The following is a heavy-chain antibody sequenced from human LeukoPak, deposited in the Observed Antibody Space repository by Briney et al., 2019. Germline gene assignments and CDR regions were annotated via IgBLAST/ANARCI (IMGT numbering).Heavy chain of an antibody. CDR1: GFTFSSYA. CDR2: ISYDGSNK. D-gene: IGHD3-10*01. V-gene: IGHV3-30-3*01. Sequence: PGRSLRLSCAASGFTFSSYAMHWVRQAPGKGLEWVAVISYDGSNKYYADSVKGRFTISRDNSKNTLYLQMNSLRAEDTAVYYCAREAMGWFGSYSYFDYWGQGTLVTVSS. CDR3: AREAMGWFGSYSYFDY. J-gene: IGHJ4*02.